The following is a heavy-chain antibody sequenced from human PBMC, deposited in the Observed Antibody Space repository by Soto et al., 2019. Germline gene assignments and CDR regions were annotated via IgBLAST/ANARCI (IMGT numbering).Heavy chain of an antibody. CDR3: ARQIYDSDTGPNFQYYFDS. D-gene: IGHD3-22*01. CDR2: IDPSDSQT. V-gene: IGHV5-10-1*01. Sequence: GESLKISCKGFGYSFAGYWITWVRQKPGKGLEWMGRIDPSDSQTYYSPSFRGHVTISVTKSITTVFLQWSSLRASDTAMYYCARQIYDSDTGPNFQYYFDSWGQGTPVTVSS. J-gene: IGHJ4*02. CDR1: GYSFAGYW.